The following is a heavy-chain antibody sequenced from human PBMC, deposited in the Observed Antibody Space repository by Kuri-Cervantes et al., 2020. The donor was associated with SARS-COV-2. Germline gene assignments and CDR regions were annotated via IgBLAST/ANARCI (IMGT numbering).Heavy chain of an antibody. Sequence: GGSLRLSCAASGFTFSSYSMNWVRQAPGKGLEWVSSISSSSYIYYADSVKGRFTISRDNAKNSLYLQMNSLRAEDTAVYYCAREDYDFWRSPYYYYYMDVWGKGTTVTVSS. CDR3: AREDYDFWRSPYYYYYMDV. CDR2: ISSSSYI. D-gene: IGHD3-3*01. CDR1: GFTFSSYS. V-gene: IGHV3-21*01. J-gene: IGHJ6*03.